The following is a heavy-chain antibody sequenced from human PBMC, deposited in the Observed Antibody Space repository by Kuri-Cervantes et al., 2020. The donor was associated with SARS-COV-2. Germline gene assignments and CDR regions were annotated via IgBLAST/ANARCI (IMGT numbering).Heavy chain of an antibody. J-gene: IGHJ6*02. D-gene: IGHD6-13*01. CDR3: ARQDSSWTNYYYYYGMDV. V-gene: IGHV4-4*07. CDR2: VYSSGGT. CDR1: GGSISGYY. Sequence: GSLRLSCTLSGGSISGYYWSWIRQSAGKGLEFIGRVYSSGGTNYNPSLESRVTMSIDTAKNQVSLRLTSVTAADTAVYYCARQDSSWTNYYYYYGMDVWGQGTTVTV.